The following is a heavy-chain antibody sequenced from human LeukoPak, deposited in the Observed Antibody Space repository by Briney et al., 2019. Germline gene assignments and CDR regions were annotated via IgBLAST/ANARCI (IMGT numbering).Heavy chain of an antibody. CDR2: INPSGGST. CDR1: GYTFTSYY. D-gene: IGHD4-17*01. J-gene: IGHJ4*02. V-gene: IGHV1-46*01. CDR3: ARDRAVTNYFDY. Sequence: ASVKVSCKASGYTFTSYYMHWVRQAPGQGLEWMGIINPSGGSTSYAQKFQGRVSMTRDTSTSTVYMELSSLRSEDTAVYYCARDRAVTNYFDYWGQGTLVTVSS.